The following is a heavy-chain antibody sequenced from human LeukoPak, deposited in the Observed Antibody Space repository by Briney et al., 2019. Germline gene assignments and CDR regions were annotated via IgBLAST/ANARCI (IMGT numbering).Heavy chain of an antibody. CDR2: ISTTGST. V-gene: IGHV4-4*07. Sequence: KPSETLSLTCSVSGVAISDYLWSWIRQPAGRDLEWIGRISTTGSTYFNPSLQSRVRMSVDSSKTHFSLRLSSVTAADTAVYYCARSPSTIGWNWGYYFDFWGQGHLVTVSS. CDR1: GVAISDYL. J-gene: IGHJ4*02. D-gene: IGHD1-7*01. CDR3: ARSPSTIGWNWGYYFDF.